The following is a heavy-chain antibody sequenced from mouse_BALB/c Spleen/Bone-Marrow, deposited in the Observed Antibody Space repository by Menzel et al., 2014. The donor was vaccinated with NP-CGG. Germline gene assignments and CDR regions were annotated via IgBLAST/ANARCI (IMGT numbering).Heavy chain of an antibody. CDR3: ARALDSSGYGFAY. J-gene: IGHJ3*01. D-gene: IGHD3-2*01. CDR1: GFSLTSYG. V-gene: IGHV2-9*02. CDR2: IWAGGST. Sequence: VQLVESGPGLVAPSQSLSITCTVSGFSLTSYGVHWVRQPPGKGLEWLGVIWAGGSTNYNSALMSRLSISKDNSKSRVFLKMNSLQTDDTAMYYCARALDSSGYGFAYWGQGTLVTVSA.